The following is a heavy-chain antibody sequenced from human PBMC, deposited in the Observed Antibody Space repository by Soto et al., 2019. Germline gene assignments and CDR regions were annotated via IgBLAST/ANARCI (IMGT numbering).Heavy chain of an antibody. CDR2: ISHTGTT. CDR3: ARHIPIDNILGFDY. CDR1: GDSITSSYW. Sequence: SETLSLTCTVSGDSITSSYWWSWVRQPPGRGQEWIGKISHTGTTYYNPSLESRITISVEKSKNQFSLKLTSVTAADTAVFYCARHIPIDNILGFDYWRHGNLVTVSS. J-gene: IGHJ4*01. D-gene: IGHD2-21*01. V-gene: IGHV4-4*02.